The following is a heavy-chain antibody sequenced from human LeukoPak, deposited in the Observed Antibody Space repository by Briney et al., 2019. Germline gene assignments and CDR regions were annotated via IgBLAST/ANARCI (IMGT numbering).Heavy chain of an antibody. CDR3: AKDVTGTGAFDI. Sequence: GGSLRLSCAASGFTFDDYAMHWVRQGPGKGLEWVSGITWNSGTIGYADFVKGRFTISGDNAKNSLYLQMNSLRAEDTALYYCAKDVTGTGAFDIWGQGTMVTVSS. CDR1: GFTFDDYA. CDR2: ITWNSGTI. V-gene: IGHV3-9*01. J-gene: IGHJ3*02. D-gene: IGHD1-7*01.